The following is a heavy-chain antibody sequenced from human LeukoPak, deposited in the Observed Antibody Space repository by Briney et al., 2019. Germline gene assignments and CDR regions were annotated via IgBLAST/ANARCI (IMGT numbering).Heavy chain of an antibody. J-gene: IGHJ4*02. CDR2: IWYDGSNK. CDR3: ARGSGYSGYDAVDY. CDR1: GFTFSSYG. D-gene: IGHD5-12*01. V-gene: IGHV3-33*01. Sequence: PGRSLRLSCAASGFTFSSYGMHWVRQAPGKGLEWVAVIWYDGSNKYYADSVKGRFTISRDNSKNTLYLQMNSLRAEDTAVYYCARGSGYSGYDAVDYWGQGTLVTVSS.